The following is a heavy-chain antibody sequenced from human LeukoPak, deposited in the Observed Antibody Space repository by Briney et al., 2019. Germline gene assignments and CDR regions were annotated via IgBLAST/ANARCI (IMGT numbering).Heavy chain of an antibody. J-gene: IGHJ4*02. D-gene: IGHD3-10*01. CDR3: ASGSSGRLDY. CDR1: GFTFSSYA. Sequence: GRSLRLSCAASGFTFSSYAMHWVRQAPGKGLEWEAVISYDGSNKYYADSVKGRFTISRDNSKNTLYLQMNSLRAEETAVYYCASGSSGRLDYWGQGTLVTVSS. V-gene: IGHV3-30*04. CDR2: ISYDGSNK.